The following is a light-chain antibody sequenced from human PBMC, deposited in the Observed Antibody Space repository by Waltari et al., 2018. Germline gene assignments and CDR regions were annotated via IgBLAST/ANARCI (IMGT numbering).Light chain of an antibody. CDR3: LLSFYDIRA. J-gene: IGLJ3*02. V-gene: IGLV7-46*01. Sequence: QAEVTQEPSLTVSPGGTVTLTCGSSTGAVTSTHHPYWFLQKPGQVPRTRIYDTDNKHSWPLARFPGPLLGGNASLTLSGAQPEDEAVYYCLLSFYDIRAFGGGTKLTVL. CDR1: TGAVTSTHH. CDR2: DTD.